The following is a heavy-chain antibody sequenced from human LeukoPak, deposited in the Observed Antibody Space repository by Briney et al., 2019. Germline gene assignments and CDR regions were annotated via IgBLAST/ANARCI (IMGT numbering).Heavy chain of an antibody. Sequence: ASVKVSCKASGYTFTVYSMHWVRQAPGQGLEWMGWINPNSGGTNYAQNFQGRVTVTRDTSISTAYMELSRLRSDDTAVYYCARGTPQGIAVYWGQGTLVTVSS. V-gene: IGHV1-2*02. D-gene: IGHD6-19*01. CDR3: ARGTPQGIAVY. CDR2: INPNSGGT. J-gene: IGHJ4*02. CDR1: GYTFTVYS.